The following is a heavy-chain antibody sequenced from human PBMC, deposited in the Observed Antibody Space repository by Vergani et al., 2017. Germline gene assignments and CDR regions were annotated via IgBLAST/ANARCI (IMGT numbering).Heavy chain of an antibody. CDR1: GFTFSSYA. CDR2: IYSGGSST. V-gene: IGHV3-23*03. Sequence: EVQLLESGGGLVQPGGSLRLSCAASGFTFSSYAMSWVRQAPGKGLEWVSVIYSGGSSTYYADSVKGRFTISRDNSKNTLYLQMNSLRAEDTAVYYCAKTSSGWLEQETYYFDYWGQGTLVTVSS. CDR3: AKTSSGWLEQETYYFDY. J-gene: IGHJ4*02. D-gene: IGHD6-19*01.